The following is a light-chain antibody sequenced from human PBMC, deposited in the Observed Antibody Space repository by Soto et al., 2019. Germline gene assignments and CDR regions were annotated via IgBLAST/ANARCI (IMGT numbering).Light chain of an antibody. CDR3: PQHQNWPRT. CDR2: GAS. J-gene: IGKJ1*01. CDR1: QSVSNN. V-gene: IGKV3-15*01. Sequence: EIVMTQSPATLSVSPGERATLSCRASQSVSNNLAWYQQKPGQPPRLLISGASTRATGISTGFSGSGSGTELTLNISSLQSEEFAVCYCPQHQNWPRTFGHGTQVDI.